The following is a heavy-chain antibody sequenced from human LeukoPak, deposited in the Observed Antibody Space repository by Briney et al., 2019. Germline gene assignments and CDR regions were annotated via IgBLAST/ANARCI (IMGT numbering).Heavy chain of an antibody. J-gene: IGHJ4*02. CDR2: IIPIFGTA. CDR3: ARDPLAYSSSWYFGY. CDR1: GGTFGSYA. V-gene: IGHV1-69*05. D-gene: IGHD6-13*01. Sequence: GASVKVSCKASGGTFGSYAISWVRQAPGQGLGWMGGIIPIFGTANYAQKFQGRVTITTDESTSTAYMELSSLRSEDTAVYYCARDPLAYSSSWYFGYWGQGTLVTVSS.